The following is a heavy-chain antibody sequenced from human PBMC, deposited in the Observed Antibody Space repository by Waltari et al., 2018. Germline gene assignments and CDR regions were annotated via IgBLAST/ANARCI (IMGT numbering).Heavy chain of an antibody. CDR1: GYTFTSYG. V-gene: IGHV1-18*01. CDR2: ISADNGNT. CDR3: ARAGAAGVFDHSYWFDP. J-gene: IGHJ5*02. Sequence: QVQLVQSGAEVKKPGASVKVSCKASGYTFTSYGISWVRQAPGQGLEWMGWISADNGNTNYAQKLKGRVTMTTDTSTSTAYMERRSLRSDDTAVYYCARAGAAGVFDHSYWFDPWGQGTLVTVSS. D-gene: IGHD6-13*01.